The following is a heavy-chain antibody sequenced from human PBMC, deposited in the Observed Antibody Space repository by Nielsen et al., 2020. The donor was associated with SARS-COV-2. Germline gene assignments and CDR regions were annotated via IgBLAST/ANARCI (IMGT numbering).Heavy chain of an antibody. CDR2: ISYDGSTK. V-gene: IGHV3-30*14. CDR3: ARETIEYTTSYFDY. J-gene: IGHJ4*02. Sequence: GGSLRLSCAASGFTFSSHAMHWVRQAPGKGLDWVAIISYDGSTKCNEDSVKGRFTISRDNSKNTLYLQMNTLRAEDTAVYFCARETIEYTTSYFDYWGQGTLVTVSS. D-gene: IGHD6-6*01. CDR1: GFTFSSHA.